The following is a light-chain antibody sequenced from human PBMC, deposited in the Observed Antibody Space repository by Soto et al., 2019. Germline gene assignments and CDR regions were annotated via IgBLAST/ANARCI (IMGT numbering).Light chain of an antibody. CDR1: SSNMGRNA. V-gene: IGLV1-44*01. J-gene: IGLJ3*02. Sequence: QPVLTQPPSASGTPGQTVTISCSGGSSNMGRNAINWYQQLPGTAPKLLIYGNIKRPSGVPDRFSGSKSGTSASLAISALQSDDEADYYCSAWDDSLNGWVFGGGTKLTVL. CDR2: GNI. CDR3: SAWDDSLNGWV.